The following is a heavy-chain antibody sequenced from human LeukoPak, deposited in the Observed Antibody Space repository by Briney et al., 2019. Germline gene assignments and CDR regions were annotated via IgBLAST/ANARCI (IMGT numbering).Heavy chain of an antibody. J-gene: IGHJ4*02. V-gene: IGHV3-23*01. CDR2: ISADSATT. D-gene: IGHD2-8*01. CDR3: ARGPTNGQAFDY. CDR1: GFNFGSYS. Sequence: GGSLRLSCAASGFNFGSYSMTWVRQAPGKGLEWVSVISADSATTFYADSVKGRFTISRDNAKNTVFLQMSSLRAEDTAVYYCARGPTNGQAFDYWGQGTLVSVSS.